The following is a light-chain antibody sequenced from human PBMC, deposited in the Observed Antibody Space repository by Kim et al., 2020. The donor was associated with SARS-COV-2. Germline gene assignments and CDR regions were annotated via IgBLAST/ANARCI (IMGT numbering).Light chain of an antibody. V-gene: IGLV1-51*01. CDR3: GTWDSSLSGLV. J-gene: IGLJ3*02. CDR1: SSNIGNNY. CDR2: DNN. Sequence: GQKGNISCSGSSSNIGNNYVSWYQQLPGTAPKLLIYDNNKRPSGIPDRFSGSKSGTSATLGITGLQTGDEADYYCGTWDSSLSGLVFGGGTKLTVL.